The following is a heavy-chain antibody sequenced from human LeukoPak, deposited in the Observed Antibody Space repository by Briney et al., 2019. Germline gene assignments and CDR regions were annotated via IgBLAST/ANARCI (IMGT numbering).Heavy chain of an antibody. CDR1: GFSFSDYY. CDR3: ARDRFRQQLVIYYHYYGMDV. D-gene: IGHD6-13*01. J-gene: IGHJ6*02. V-gene: IGHV3-11*01. Sequence: GGSLRLSCAASGFSFSDYYMSWIRQAPGKGLEWVSYISSRGSTIYYADSVKGRFTISRDNAKNSLYLQMNSLRAEDTAVYYCARDRFRQQLVIYYHYYGMDVWGQGTTVTVSS. CDR2: ISSRGSTI.